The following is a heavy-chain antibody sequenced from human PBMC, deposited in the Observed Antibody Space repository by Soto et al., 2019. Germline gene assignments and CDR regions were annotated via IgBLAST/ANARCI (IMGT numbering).Heavy chain of an antibody. J-gene: IGHJ4*02. CDR1: GYAFSFG. D-gene: IGHD3-10*01. V-gene: IGHV1-18*01. CDR3: ATYYFGSGSYYRFHN. CDR2: ISASDGST. Sequence: ASVKVSCKASGYAFSFGFSWVRQAPGQGLEWMGWISASDGSTNSAQKFRGRISLTTDTSTNTAYLDLLSLTSDDTAVYFCATYYFGSGSYYRFHNWGQGTLVTVSS.